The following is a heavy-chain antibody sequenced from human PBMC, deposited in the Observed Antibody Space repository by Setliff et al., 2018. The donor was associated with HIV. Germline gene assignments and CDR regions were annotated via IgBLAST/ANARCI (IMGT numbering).Heavy chain of an antibody. V-gene: IGHV4-59*12. CDR1: GGSISSYY. CDR2: IYYSGST. D-gene: IGHD2-2*01. Sequence: AETLSLTCTVSGGSISSYYWSWIRQPPGKGLECSGYIYYSGSTNYNPSLKSRVTISVDTSKNQFSLKLSSVTAADTAMYYCARGRVVVDNYYYYGIDVWGQGTTVTVSS. J-gene: IGHJ6*02. CDR3: ARGRVVVDNYYYYGIDV.